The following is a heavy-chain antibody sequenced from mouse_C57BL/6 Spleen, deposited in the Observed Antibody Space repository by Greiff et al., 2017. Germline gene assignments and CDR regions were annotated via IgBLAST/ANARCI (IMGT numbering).Heavy chain of an antibody. Sequence: VKLKQSGAELMKPGASVKLSCKATGYTFTGYWIEWVKQRPGHGLEWIGEILPGSGSTNYNEKFKGKATFTADTSSNTAYMQLGSLTTEDSAIYYCASNWDDAYWGQGTLVTVSA. CDR3: ASNWDDAY. V-gene: IGHV1-9*01. CDR2: ILPGSGST. CDR1: GYTFTGYW. D-gene: IGHD4-1*01. J-gene: IGHJ3*01.